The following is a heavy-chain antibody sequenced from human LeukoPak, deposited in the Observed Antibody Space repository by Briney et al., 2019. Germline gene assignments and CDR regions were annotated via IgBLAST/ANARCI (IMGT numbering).Heavy chain of an antibody. D-gene: IGHD6-6*01. CDR1: GFTFSRHW. J-gene: IGHJ6*02. V-gene: IGHV3-74*01. Sequence: PGGSLRLSCAASGFTFSRHWMHWVRQAPGKGLVWVSRTNADESTTGYADSVKGRFTISRDNAKNTLYPQMNSLRAEDTAVYYCARGSSATGDYTMDVWAKGPRSPSP. CDR3: ARGSSATGDYTMDV. CDR2: TNADESTT.